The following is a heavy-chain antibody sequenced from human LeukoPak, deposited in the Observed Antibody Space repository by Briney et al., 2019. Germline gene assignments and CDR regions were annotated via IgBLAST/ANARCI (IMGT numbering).Heavy chain of an antibody. D-gene: IGHD6-6*01. CDR2: VTGSGTTK. J-gene: IGHJ4*01. CDR1: GFSFSTYS. CDR3: ARERQLVTDY. V-gene: IGHV3-21*06. Sequence: KPGGSLRLSCVASGFSFSTYSMNWVRQAPGKGLEWVSSVTGSGTTKYYADSVKGRFVISRDNAKNSLYLQMDSLRAEDTAVYFCARERQLVTDYWGPGTLVTVSS.